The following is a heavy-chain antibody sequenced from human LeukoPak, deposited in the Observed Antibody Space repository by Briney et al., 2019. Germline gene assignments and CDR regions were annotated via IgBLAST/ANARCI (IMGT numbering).Heavy chain of an antibody. CDR3: TAQGGWYVDY. V-gene: IGHV4/OR15-8*01. CDR2: IYHGGII. J-gene: IGHJ4*02. CDR1: GGSISSEIR. D-gene: IGHD6-19*01. Sequence: PSETLSLTCGVSGGSISSEIRWSWVRQPPGKGLEWIGEIYHGGIINYSPSLKSRVTISVDKSKNQFSLNLRSVTAADTAMYYCTAQGGWYVDYWGQGTLVTVSS.